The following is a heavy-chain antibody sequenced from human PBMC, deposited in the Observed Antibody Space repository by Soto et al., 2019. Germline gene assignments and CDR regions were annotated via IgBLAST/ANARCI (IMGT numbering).Heavy chain of an antibody. Sequence: NPSETLSLTCNVTGDSITTHYWSWIRQAPGKGLEWIGYIYYSGSTLYNPSLKRRVTISADTAKNQFSLRLTSLTAADTAVYYCASGWMAAFDNWGQGTLVTVSS. V-gene: IGHV4-59*11. CDR1: GDSITTHY. D-gene: IGHD2-2*03. CDR3: ASGWMAAFDN. J-gene: IGHJ4*02. CDR2: IYYSGST.